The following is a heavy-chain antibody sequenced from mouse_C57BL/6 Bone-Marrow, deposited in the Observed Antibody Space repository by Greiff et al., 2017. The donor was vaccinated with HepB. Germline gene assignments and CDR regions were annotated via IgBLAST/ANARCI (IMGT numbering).Heavy chain of an antibody. V-gene: IGHV1-42*01. Sequence: VQLQQSGPELVKPGASVKISCKASGYSFTGYYMNWVKQSPEKSLEWIGEINPSTGGTTYNQKFKAKATLTVDKSSSTAYMQLKSLTSEDSAVYYCARSLIYYYGSSYTGWYFDVWGTGTTVTVSS. J-gene: IGHJ1*03. D-gene: IGHD1-1*01. CDR2: INPSTGGT. CDR3: ARSLIYYYGSSYTGWYFDV. CDR1: GYSFTGYY.